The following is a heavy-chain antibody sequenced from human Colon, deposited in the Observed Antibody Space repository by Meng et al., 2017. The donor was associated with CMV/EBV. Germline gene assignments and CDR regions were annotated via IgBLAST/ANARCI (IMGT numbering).Heavy chain of an antibody. CDR1: GYTLSTYA. D-gene: IGHD5-12*01. J-gene: IGHJ4*02. Sequence: KLSCKASGYTLSTYAMNWVRQAPGQGLEWMGWINTNTGNPTYAQGFTGRFVFSLDTSVSTAYLQINSLKAEDTAVYYCARGILATVDYWGQGTLVTVSS. V-gene: IGHV7-4-1*02. CDR3: ARGILATVDY. CDR2: INTNTGNP.